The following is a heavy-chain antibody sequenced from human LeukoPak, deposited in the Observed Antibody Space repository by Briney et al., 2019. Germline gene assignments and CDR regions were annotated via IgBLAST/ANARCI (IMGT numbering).Heavy chain of an antibody. CDR2: INHSGST. Sequence: SETLSLTCAVYGGSFSGYYWSWIRQPPGKGLEWIGEINHSGSTNYNPSLKSRVTISVDTSKNQFSLKLSSVTAADTAVYYCARATPPINYYYYYMDVWGKGTTVTVSS. J-gene: IGHJ6*03. CDR3: ARATPPINYYYYYMDV. V-gene: IGHV4-34*01. CDR1: GGSFSGYY.